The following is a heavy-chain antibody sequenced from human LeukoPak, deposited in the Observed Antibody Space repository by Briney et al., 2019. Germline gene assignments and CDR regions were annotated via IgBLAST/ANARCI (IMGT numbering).Heavy chain of an antibody. J-gene: IGHJ4*02. CDR1: GGSFSGYY. CDR3: ARARGYSYGQPFDY. D-gene: IGHD5-18*01. Sequence: SETLSLTCGVYGGSFSGYYCSWILQPPGKGLEWVGEINHSGSTNYNPSLKSRVTISVDTSKNQFSLKLSSVTAADTAVYYCARARGYSYGQPFDYWGQGTLVTVSS. V-gene: IGHV4-34*01. CDR2: INHSGST.